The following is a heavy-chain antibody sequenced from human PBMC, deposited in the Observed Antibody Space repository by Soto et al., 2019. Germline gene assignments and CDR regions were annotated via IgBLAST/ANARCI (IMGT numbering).Heavy chain of an antibody. D-gene: IGHD6-13*01. CDR3: AREWSAAGHFYGMDV. CDR1: GYTFTSYD. CDR2: MNTNSDDT. Sequence: ASVKVSCKTSGYTFTSYDINWVRQAPGQGLEWVGWMNTNSDDTRSAQKFRGRLTLTRDKSMRAVYMKLSNLRPDDAAVYYCAREWSAAGHFYGMDVWGQGTTVTVSS. J-gene: IGHJ6*02. V-gene: IGHV1-8*01.